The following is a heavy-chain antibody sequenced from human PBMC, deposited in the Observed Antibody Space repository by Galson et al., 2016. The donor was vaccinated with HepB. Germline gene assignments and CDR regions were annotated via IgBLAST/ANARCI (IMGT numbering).Heavy chain of an antibody. V-gene: IGHV3-23*03. CDR1: GFTFSNYH. CDR3: AKDHGYCRGGSCHFDRLA. Sequence: SLRLSCAASGFTFSNYHMNWVRQSQERGLEWVSFVSSGGDTTYYIDSVRGRFTVSRDNSKDTLYLQMDNLRAEDTATYYFAKDHGYCRGGSCHFDRLAWGLGTLVTVSS. J-gene: IGHJ5*02. CDR2: VSSGGDTT. D-gene: IGHD2-15*01.